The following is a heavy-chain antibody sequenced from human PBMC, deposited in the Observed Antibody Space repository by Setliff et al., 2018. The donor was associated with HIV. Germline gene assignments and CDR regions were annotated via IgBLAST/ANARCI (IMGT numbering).Heavy chain of an antibody. J-gene: IGHJ4*02. V-gene: IGHV4-61*02. CDR2: VSSRGDT. CDR3: AREGGADRYFDY. Sequence: SETLSLTCTVSGGSVSSGSYYWSWIRQPAGKGLEWIGRVSSRGDTNYSPSLKSRVNMSVDTSKSQFSLKVMSVTAADTAVYYCAREGGADRYFDYWGPGTPVTVSS. D-gene: IGHD3-16*01. CDR1: GGSVSSGSYY.